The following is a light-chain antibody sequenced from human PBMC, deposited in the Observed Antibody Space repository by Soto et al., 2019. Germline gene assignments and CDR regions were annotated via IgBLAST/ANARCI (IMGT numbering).Light chain of an antibody. CDR2: DAS. CDR1: QGISRF. J-gene: IGKJ4*01. Sequence: EIVLTQSPATLSLSPGDRATLSCRASQGISRFIAWYQQTPGQVPRHLIYDASSRAVGVPSRFSGSGSGTDFTRTISCLEPEDFAMYYVHQRAHQPHSFGGGTKIEIK. V-gene: IGKV3-11*01. CDR3: HQRAHQPHS.